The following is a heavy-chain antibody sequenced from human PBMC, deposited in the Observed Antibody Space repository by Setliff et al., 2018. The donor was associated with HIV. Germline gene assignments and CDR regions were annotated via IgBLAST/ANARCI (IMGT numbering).Heavy chain of an antibody. V-gene: IGHV1-69*13. D-gene: IGHD6-19*01. Sequence: SVKVSCKVSGFTLSEVSVHWVRQAPGQGLEWMGGIIPIFGTANYAQKFQGRVTITADESTSTAYMELSSLRSEDTAVYYCARVPAGWYTAPFDIWGQGTMVTVSS. CDR3: ARVPAGWYTAPFDI. J-gene: IGHJ3*02. CDR1: GFTLSEVS. CDR2: IIPIFGTA.